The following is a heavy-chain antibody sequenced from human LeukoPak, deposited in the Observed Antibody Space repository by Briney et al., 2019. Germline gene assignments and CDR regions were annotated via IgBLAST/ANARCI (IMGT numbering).Heavy chain of an antibody. CDR1: GFTFSSHW. D-gene: IGHD1-26*01. Sequence: PGGSLRLSCEASGFTFSSHWMHWVRQAPGKGLVWVSRINSDGSSTSYADSVKGRFTISRDNAKNTMYLQMDSLRAEDTAVYYCTSLGGLDYWGQGTLVTVSS. J-gene: IGHJ4*02. V-gene: IGHV3-74*01. CDR3: TSLGGLDY. CDR2: INSDGSST.